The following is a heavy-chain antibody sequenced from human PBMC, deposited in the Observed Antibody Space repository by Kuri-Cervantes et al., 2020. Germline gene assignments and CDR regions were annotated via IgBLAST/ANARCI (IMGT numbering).Heavy chain of an antibody. CDR2: INHSGST. CDR3: AKAGYCTGGVCYRTKSGEGAFDI. CDR1: GFTFSSYS. J-gene: IGHJ3*02. V-gene: IGHV4-34*08. Sequence: GSLRLSCAASGFTFSSYSMNWVRQAPGKGLEWIGEINHSGSTNYNPSLKSRVTISVDTSKNQFSLKLSSVTAADTAVYYCAKAGYCTGGVCYRTKSGEGAFDIWGQGTMVTVSS. D-gene: IGHD2-8*02.